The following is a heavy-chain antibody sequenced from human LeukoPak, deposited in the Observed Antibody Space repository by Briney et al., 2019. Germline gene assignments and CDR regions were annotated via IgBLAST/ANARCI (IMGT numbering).Heavy chain of an antibody. Sequence: PGGSLRLSCAASGFTFSDYYMSWIRQAPGKGLEWVSYISSSGSTIYYADSVKGRFTISRDNAKNSLYLQMNSLRAEDTAVYYCARDPYWSGSYYELAAFDIWGQGTMVTVSS. D-gene: IGHD1-26*01. V-gene: IGHV3-11*01. CDR2: ISSSGSTI. J-gene: IGHJ3*02. CDR3: ARDPYWSGSYYELAAFDI. CDR1: GFTFSDYY.